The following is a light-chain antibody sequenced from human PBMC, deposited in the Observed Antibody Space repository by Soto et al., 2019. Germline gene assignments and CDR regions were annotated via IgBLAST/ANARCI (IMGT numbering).Light chain of an antibody. CDR3: QQDGTSPLT. J-gene: IGKJ4*01. CDR2: GAS. Sequence: EIVLTQSPGTLSLSPGERVTLSCRASQSVSSSYLAWYQQKPGQAPRLLIYGASSRATGIPDRFSGSGSGTDFTLTISRLEPEDFAVYYCQQDGTSPLTFGGRTKLEIK. V-gene: IGKV3-20*01. CDR1: QSVSSSY.